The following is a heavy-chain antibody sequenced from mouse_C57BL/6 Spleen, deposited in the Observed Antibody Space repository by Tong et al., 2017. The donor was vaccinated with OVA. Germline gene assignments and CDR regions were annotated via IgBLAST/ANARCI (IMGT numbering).Heavy chain of an antibody. CDR3: ARQPTIGFDY. V-gene: IGHV5-12-1*01. D-gene: IGHD2-14*01. J-gene: IGHJ2*01. Sequence: EVQLVESGGGLVQPGESLKLSCESNEYEFPSHDMSWVRQTPEKRLEWVAYISSGGGSTYYPDTVKGRFTISRDNAKNTLYLQMSSLKSEDTAMYYCARQPTIGFDYWGQGTTLTVSS. CDR1: EYEFPSHD. CDR2: ISSGGGST.